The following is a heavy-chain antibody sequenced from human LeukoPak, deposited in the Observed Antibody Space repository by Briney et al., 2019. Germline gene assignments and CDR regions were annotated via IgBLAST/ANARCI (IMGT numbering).Heavy chain of an antibody. J-gene: IGHJ5*02. CDR1: GGTFSSYA. Sequence: ASVKVSCKASGGTFSSYAISWVRQAPGQGLEWMGWISAYNGNTNYAQNLQGRVTMTTDTSTSTAYMELRSLRSDETAVYYCARRGRYYDTNWFDPWGQGTLVTVSS. V-gene: IGHV1-18*01. CDR3: ARRGRYYDTNWFDP. D-gene: IGHD3-22*01. CDR2: ISAYNGNT.